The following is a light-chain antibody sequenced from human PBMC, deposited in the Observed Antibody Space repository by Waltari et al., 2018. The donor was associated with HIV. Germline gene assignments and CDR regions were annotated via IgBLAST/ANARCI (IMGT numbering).Light chain of an antibody. CDR2: GAS. Sequence: MTQSPATLSVSPGETVSFFCGASEDIGDKLAWYQQKRGRAPRLPVSGASSRATGVPARFSGRGSGTEFTLTITGLQSNDSAIYFCQQYSTWPRTFGQGTLV. CDR3: QQYSTWPRT. J-gene: IGKJ1*01. V-gene: IGKV3-15*01. CDR1: EDIGDK.